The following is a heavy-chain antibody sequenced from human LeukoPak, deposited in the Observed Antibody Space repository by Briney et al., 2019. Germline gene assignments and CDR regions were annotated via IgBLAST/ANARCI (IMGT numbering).Heavy chain of an antibody. CDR2: ISSTGYYI. J-gene: IGHJ4*02. CDR1: GFTFSGYS. CDR3: ARASGGVSGYDLYYLDY. D-gene: IGHD5-12*01. Sequence: GGSLRLSCAASGFTFSGYSMNWVRQAPGKGLEWVSSISSTGYYIYYADSVKGRFTISRDNANNSLYLQMNSLRAEDTAVYYCARASGGVSGYDLYYLDYWGQGTLVTVSS. V-gene: IGHV3-21*01.